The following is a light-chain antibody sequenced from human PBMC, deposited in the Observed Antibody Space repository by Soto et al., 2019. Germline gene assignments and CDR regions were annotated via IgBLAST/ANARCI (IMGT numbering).Light chain of an antibody. Sequence: DIVMTQSPDSLAVSLGERATIKCKSSQSVLSTSNNQNYLTWYQQKPGQPPKLLIYWASTRESGVPDRFSGSGFGTDVTLAISSLQAEDVALSYCQQYFTTPITFGPGTRLEI. CDR2: WAS. CDR1: QSVLSTSNNQNY. V-gene: IGKV4-1*01. CDR3: QQYFTTPIT. J-gene: IGKJ5*01.